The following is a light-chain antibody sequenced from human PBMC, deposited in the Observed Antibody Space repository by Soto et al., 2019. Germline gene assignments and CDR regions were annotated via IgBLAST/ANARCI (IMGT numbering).Light chain of an antibody. Sequence: IQITHSASTLSVSVGDRVTITCRASQTISSWLAWYQQKPGKAPKLLIYKASTLKSGVPSRFSATVSGTEFSLTITSLQPEDFATYYCQQLFDSPITFGQGTRLEIK. V-gene: IGKV1-5*03. CDR3: QQLFDSPIT. CDR1: QTISSW. CDR2: KAS. J-gene: IGKJ5*01.